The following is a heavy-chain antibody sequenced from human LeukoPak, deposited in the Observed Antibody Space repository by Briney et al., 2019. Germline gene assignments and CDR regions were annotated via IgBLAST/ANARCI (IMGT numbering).Heavy chain of an antibody. V-gene: IGHV3-48*01. D-gene: IGHD3/OR15-3a*01. CDR1: GFNYSSYT. CDR2: ISASRGIT. CDR3: AREIWTLWGPHY. J-gene: IGHJ4*02. Sequence: GGSLRLSCAASGFNYSSYTMNWVRQAPGMGLEWLSYISASRGITYYADSVKGRFTISRDNAKNSLYLQMNSLRAEDTAVYYCAREIWTLWGPHYWGQGTLVTVSS.